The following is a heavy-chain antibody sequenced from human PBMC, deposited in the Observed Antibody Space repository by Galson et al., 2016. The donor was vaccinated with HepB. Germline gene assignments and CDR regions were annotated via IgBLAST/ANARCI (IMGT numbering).Heavy chain of an antibody. CDR1: GFTFSSYG. J-gene: IGHJ4*02. CDR3: TADLPDSGAYAHDY. CDR2: IKSKTDGGTT. Sequence: SLRLSCAASGFTFSSYGMSWVRLAPGKGLEWVGRIKSKTDGGTTDYAAPVKGRFTISRDDSKNTLYLQMNSLKTEDTAVYYCTADLPDSGAYAHDYWGQGTLVTVSS. V-gene: IGHV3-15*01. D-gene: IGHD4-17*01.